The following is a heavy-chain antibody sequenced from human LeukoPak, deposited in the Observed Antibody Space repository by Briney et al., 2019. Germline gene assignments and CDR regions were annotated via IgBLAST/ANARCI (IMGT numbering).Heavy chain of an antibody. Sequence: GGSLRLSCAASGLTFSTYTMNWVRQAPGKGLEWVSCIASSGRTMYYADSVKGRFTISRDNAKNSLFLQMNSLGDEDTAVYYCARGWATVTDWGQGTLVTVSS. V-gene: IGHV3-48*02. J-gene: IGHJ4*02. D-gene: IGHD4-17*01. CDR2: IASSGRTM. CDR3: ARGWATVTD. CDR1: GLTFSTYT.